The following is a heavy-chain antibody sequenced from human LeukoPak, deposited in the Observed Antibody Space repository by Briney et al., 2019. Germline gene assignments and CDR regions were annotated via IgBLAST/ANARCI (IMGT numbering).Heavy chain of an antibody. D-gene: IGHD3-9*01. CDR2: MNPNSGNT. Sequence: ASVKVSCKASGYTFTSYDINWVRQATGQGLEWMGWMNPNSGNTGYAQKFQGRVTMTRNTSISTAYMELSSLRSEDTAVHYCARVREYDILTGYYSFDYWGQGTLVTVSS. CDR3: ARVREYDILTGYYSFDY. J-gene: IGHJ4*02. CDR1: GYTFTSYD. V-gene: IGHV1-8*01.